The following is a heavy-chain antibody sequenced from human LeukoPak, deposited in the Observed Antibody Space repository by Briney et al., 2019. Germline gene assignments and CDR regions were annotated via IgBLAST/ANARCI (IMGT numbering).Heavy chain of an antibody. Sequence: SETLSLTCAVYGGSFSGYYWSWIRQPPGKGLEWIGEINHSGSTNYNPSLKSRVTISVDTSKNQFSLKLSSVTAADTAAYYCARRAIAAAGNDYWGQGTLVTVSS. CDR3: ARRAIAAAGNDY. CDR1: GGSFSGYY. J-gene: IGHJ4*02. D-gene: IGHD6-13*01. V-gene: IGHV4-34*01. CDR2: INHSGST.